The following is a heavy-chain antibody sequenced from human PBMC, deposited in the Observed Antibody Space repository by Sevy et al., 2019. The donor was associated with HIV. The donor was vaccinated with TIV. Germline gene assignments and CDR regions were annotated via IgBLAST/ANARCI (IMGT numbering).Heavy chain of an antibody. J-gene: IGHJ4*02. V-gene: IGHV3-7*01. CDR2: IKADGSDK. CDR1: GFTFSANW. D-gene: IGHD3-16*01. CDR3: AHETFGRFES. Sequence: GGSLRLSCAASGFTFSANWMNWVRQAPGKGLEWVANIKADGSDKHYVDSVEGRFTISRDNAKNLLFLQMSSLRVEDTAVYYGAHETFGRFESWGQGTLVTVSS.